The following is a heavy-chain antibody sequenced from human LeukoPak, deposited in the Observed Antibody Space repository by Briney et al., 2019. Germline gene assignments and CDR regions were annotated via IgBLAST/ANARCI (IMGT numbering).Heavy chain of an antibody. CDR1: GGSISSSSYY. V-gene: IGHV4-39*01. CDR3: ARLSGYSSGWAYYYYMDV. Sequence: PSETLSLTCTVSGGSISSSSYYWGWIRQPPGKGLEWIGSIYYSGSTYYNPSLKSRVTISVDTSKDQFSLKLSSVTAADTAVYYCARLSGYSSGWAYYYYMDVWGKGTTVTISS. J-gene: IGHJ6*03. CDR2: IYYSGST. D-gene: IGHD6-19*01.